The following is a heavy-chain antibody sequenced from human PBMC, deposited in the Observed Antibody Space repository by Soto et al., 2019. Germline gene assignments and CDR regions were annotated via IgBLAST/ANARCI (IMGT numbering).Heavy chain of an antibody. V-gene: IGHV1-18*01. CDR3: ASELLWFGESDAFDI. CDR1: GYTFTSYG. Sequence: QVQLVQSGAEVKKPGASVKVSCKASGYTFTSYGISWVRQAPGQGLEWMGWISAYNGNTNYAQKLQGRVTMTTDTSTSTAYMELRRLRSDDTAVYHCASELLWFGESDAFDIWGQGTMVTVSS. D-gene: IGHD3-10*01. J-gene: IGHJ3*02. CDR2: ISAYNGNT.